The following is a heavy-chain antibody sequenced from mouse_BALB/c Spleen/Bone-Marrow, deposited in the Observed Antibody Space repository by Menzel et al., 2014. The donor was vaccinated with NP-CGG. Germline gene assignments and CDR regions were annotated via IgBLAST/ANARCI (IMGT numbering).Heavy chain of an antibody. D-gene: IGHD3-1*01. CDR3: ARGGSAGLYYYAMDY. CDR2: ISPYYVDG. Sequence: VQRVESGAELVRPGVSAKISCKGSGYTFTDYAMHWVQQSHAKSLEWIGVISPYYVDGGYNQKFKGKATMTIDKSNSTAYMEVARLTSEDSAIYYCARGGSAGLYYYAMDYWGQGTSVTVSS. CDR1: GYTFTDYA. J-gene: IGHJ4*01. V-gene: IGHV1S137*01.